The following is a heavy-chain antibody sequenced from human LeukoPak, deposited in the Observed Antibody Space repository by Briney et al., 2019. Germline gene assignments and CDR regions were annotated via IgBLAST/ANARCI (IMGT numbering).Heavy chain of an antibody. CDR3: ASAIAAAGTGHAFDI. V-gene: IGHV3-53*01. Sequence: GGSLRLSCAASGFTVSISYMSWVRQAPGKGLEWVSVIYSGGSTYYADSVKGRFTISRDNSKNTLYLQMNSLRAEDTAVYYCASAIAAAGTGHAFDIWGQGTMVTVSS. J-gene: IGHJ3*02. D-gene: IGHD6-13*01. CDR1: GFTVSISY. CDR2: IYSGGST.